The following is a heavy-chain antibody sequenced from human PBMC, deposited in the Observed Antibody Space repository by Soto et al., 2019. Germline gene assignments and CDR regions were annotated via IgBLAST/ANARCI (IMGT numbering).Heavy chain of an antibody. CDR3: ARDLPGYCSTTNCYYYFDF. CDR1: GFTFTSYS. D-gene: IGHD2-2*01. V-gene: IGHV3-7*03. CDR2: IRQDGHEK. J-gene: IGHJ4*02. Sequence: EVQLVESGGALVQPGGSLRLSCAVSGFTFTSYSMSWVRQAPGEGLEWVANIRQDGHEKYYVDSVRGRFTISRDNAQNSLYLQMDSLRAEDTAMYYCARDLPGYCSTTNCYYYFDFWAREPWSPSPQ.